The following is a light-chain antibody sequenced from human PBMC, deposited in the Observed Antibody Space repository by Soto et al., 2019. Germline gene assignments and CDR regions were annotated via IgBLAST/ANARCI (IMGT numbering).Light chain of an antibody. Sequence: EILLTQSQSTLSMSPGARATLSCRASQSVSSYLAWYQQKPGQAPRLLIHDASTRATGIPARFSGSGSGTEFTLTISSLQPDDFAAYYCQQYNSYSRTFGQGTKVDIK. V-gene: IGKV3-11*01. J-gene: IGKJ1*01. CDR2: DAS. CDR3: QQYNSYSRT. CDR1: QSVSSY.